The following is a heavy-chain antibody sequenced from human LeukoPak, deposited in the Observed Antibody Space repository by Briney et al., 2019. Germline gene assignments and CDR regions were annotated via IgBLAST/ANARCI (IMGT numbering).Heavy chain of an antibody. CDR3: ARQALWFFDH. CDR2: ISYGGST. J-gene: IGHJ4*02. CDR1: GGSISSNGNY. Sequence: PSETLSLTCTVSGGSISSNGNYWAWIRQPPGRGLEWIGSISYGGSTYYSPSLESRVTISVDTSKNQFSLRLSSVTAADTAVYYCARQALWFFDHWGQGTLVTVSS. V-gene: IGHV4-39*01. D-gene: IGHD2-21*01.